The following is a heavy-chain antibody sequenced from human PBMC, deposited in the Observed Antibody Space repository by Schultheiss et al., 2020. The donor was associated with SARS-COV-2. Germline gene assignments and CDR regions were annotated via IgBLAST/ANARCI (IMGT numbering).Heavy chain of an antibody. CDR3: AKDLVVPAANLFDY. Sequence: GESLKISCAASGFTFRTYWMHWVRQAPGKGLMWVSRFHRDASSTTYADSVKGRFSISRDNSNNTLYLQMNSLRAEDTAVYYCAKDLVVPAANLFDYWGQGTLVTVSS. CDR2: FHRDASST. CDR1: GFTFRTYW. D-gene: IGHD2-2*01. J-gene: IGHJ4*02. V-gene: IGHV3-74*01.